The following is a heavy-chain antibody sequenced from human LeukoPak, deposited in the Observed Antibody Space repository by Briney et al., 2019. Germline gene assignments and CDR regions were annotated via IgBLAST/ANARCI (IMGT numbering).Heavy chain of an antibody. D-gene: IGHD3-3*01. J-gene: IGHJ6*02. CDR3: ARDYDFWSGPYYYYGMDV. CDR2: INHSGST. CDR1: GGSFSSYY. V-gene: IGHV4-34*01. Sequence: SETLSLTCAVYGGSFSSYYWSWIRQPPGKGLEWIGEINHSGSTNYNPSLKSRVTISVDTSKNQFSLKLSSVTAADTAVYYCARDYDFWSGPYYYYGMDVWGQGTTVTVSS.